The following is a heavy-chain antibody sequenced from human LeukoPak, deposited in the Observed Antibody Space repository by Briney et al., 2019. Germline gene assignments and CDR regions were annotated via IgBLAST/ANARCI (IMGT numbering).Heavy chain of an antibody. CDR3: ARDKWVGAPRYYFDY. D-gene: IGHD1-26*01. J-gene: IGHJ4*02. CDR1: GFTFSSYA. V-gene: IGHV3-21*01. Sequence: PGGSLRLSCAASGFTFSSYAMSWVRQAPGKGLEWVSSISSSSSYIYYADSVKGRFTISRDNAKNSLYLQMNSLRAEDTAVYYCARDKWVGAPRYYFDYWGQGTLVTVSS. CDR2: ISSSSSYI.